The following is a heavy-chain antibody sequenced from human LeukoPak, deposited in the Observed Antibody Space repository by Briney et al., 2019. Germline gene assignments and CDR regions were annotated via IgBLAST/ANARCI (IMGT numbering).Heavy chain of an antibody. Sequence: SETLSLTCAVYGGSFSGYYWSWIRQPPGKGLEWIGEINHSGSTNYNPSLKSRVTISVDPSKNQFSLKLSSVTAADTAVYYCARGFRRGPWYSYGLYFDYWGQGTLVTVSS. V-gene: IGHV4-34*01. CDR2: INHSGST. CDR3: ARGFRRGPWYSYGLYFDY. CDR1: GGSFSGYY. D-gene: IGHD5-18*01. J-gene: IGHJ4*02.